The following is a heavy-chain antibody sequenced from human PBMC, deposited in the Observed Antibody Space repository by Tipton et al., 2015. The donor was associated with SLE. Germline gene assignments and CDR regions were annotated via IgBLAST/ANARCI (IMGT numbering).Heavy chain of an antibody. Sequence: TLSLTCSISGGSISSSNWWSWVRQPPGKGLEWIGSIYYSGSTYYNPSLKSRVTISVDTSKNQFSLKLSSVTAADTAVYYCARGDDSSGYYIDYWGQGTLVTVAS. J-gene: IGHJ4*02. CDR2: IYYSGST. CDR1: GGSISSSNW. V-gene: IGHV4-4*02. D-gene: IGHD3-22*01. CDR3: ARGDDSSGYYIDY.